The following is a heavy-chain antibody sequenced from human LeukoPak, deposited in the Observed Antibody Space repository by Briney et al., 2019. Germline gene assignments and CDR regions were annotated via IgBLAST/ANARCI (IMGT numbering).Heavy chain of an antibody. D-gene: IGHD5-18*01. CDR2: IYYSGST. CDR1: GGSISSHY. Sequence: SETRSLTCTVSGGSISSHYWSWIRQPPGKGLEWIGYIYYSGSTNYNPSLKSRVTISVDTSKNQFSLKLSSVTAADTAVYYCATSYTAMVRYFDNWGQGTLVTVSS. CDR3: ATSYTAMVRYFDN. V-gene: IGHV4-59*11. J-gene: IGHJ4*02.